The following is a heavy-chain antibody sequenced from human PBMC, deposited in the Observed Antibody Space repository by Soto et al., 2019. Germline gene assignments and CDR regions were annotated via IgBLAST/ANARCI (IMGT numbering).Heavy chain of an antibody. V-gene: IGHV4-34*01. Sequence: SETLSLTCAVYGGSFSCYYWNWLRQPPGKGLEWIGEINHSGGTNYNPSLKSRVAISVDTSKNQFSLKLSSVTAADTAVYYCAKGKHPDYWGQGTLVTVSS. CDR1: GGSFSCYY. CDR2: INHSGGT. CDR3: AKGKHPDY. J-gene: IGHJ4*02.